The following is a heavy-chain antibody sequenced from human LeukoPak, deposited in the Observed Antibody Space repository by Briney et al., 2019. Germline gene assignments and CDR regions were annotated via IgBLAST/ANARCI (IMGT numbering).Heavy chain of an antibody. Sequence: ASVKVSCKASGYTFTGYYMHWVRQAPGQGLEWMGRINPNSGGTNYAQKFQGRVTMTRDTSISTAYMELSRLRSDDTAVYYCARDITMVRGVIGYWGQGTLVTVSS. CDR2: INPNSGGT. D-gene: IGHD3-10*01. CDR3: ARDITMVRGVIGY. CDR1: GYTFTGYY. J-gene: IGHJ4*02. V-gene: IGHV1-2*06.